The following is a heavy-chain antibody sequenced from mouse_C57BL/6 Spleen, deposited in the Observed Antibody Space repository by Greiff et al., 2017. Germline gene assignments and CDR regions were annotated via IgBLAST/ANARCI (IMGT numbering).Heavy chain of an antibody. J-gene: IGHJ1*03. CDR2: IHPNSGST. Sequence: QVQLQQPGAELVKPGASVKLSCKASGYTFTSYWMHWVKQRPGQGLEWIGMIHPNSGSTNYNEKFKSKATLTVDKSSSTAYMQLSSLTSEDSEVYYCARVVDWYFDVWGTGTTVTVSS. CDR3: ARVVDWYFDV. CDR1: GYTFTSYW. V-gene: IGHV1-64*01. D-gene: IGHD1-1*01.